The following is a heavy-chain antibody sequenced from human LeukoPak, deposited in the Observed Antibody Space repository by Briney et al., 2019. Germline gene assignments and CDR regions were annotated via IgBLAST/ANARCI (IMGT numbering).Heavy chain of an antibody. CDR3: ARGDFDY. Sequence: QTGGSLRLSCAASGITVSTNYMSWVRQAPGKGLEWVSIAFSDGRTFYADSVKGRFTISRDSPKNTVFLQMNSLRAEDTAVYYCARGDFDYWGQGTLVTVSS. CDR2: AFSDGRT. V-gene: IGHV3-53*01. CDR1: GITVSTNY. J-gene: IGHJ4*02.